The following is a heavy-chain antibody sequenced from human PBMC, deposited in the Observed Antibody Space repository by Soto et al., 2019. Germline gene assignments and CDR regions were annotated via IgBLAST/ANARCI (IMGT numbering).Heavy chain of an antibody. CDR1: GFTFSSYS. CDR3: TRDQSIAAAGSEFDP. D-gene: IGHD6-13*01. Sequence: GGSLRLSCAASGFTFSSYSMNWVRQAPGKGLEWVSSIGGRTSYIYYADSVKGRFTISRDNAKNSVYLQMNSLRVEDTAVYYCTRDQSIAAAGSEFDPWGQGTLVTVSS. V-gene: IGHV3-21*01. J-gene: IGHJ5*02. CDR2: IGGRTSYI.